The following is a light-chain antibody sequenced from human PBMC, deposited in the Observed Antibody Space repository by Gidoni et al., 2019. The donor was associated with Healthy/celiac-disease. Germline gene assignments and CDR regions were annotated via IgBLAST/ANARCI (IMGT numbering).Light chain of an antibody. J-gene: IGLJ2*01. CDR3: QSYDSSLSGHVV. V-gene: IGLV1-40*01. Sequence: QSVLTQPPSVSGAPGQGVPISCPGSSSNIGAGYDVPWYQQLPGTAPKLLIYGNSNRPSGVPDRFSGSKSGTSASLAITGLQAEDEADYYCQSYDSSLSGHVVFGGGTKLTVL. CDR2: GNS. CDR1: SSNIGAGYD.